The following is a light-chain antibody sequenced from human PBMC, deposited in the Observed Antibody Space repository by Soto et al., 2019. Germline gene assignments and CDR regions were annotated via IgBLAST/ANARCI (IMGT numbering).Light chain of an antibody. CDR2: KAS. J-gene: IGKJ1*01. CDR1: QSISIW. V-gene: IGKV1-5*03. CDR3: QQYNSYSVT. Sequence: DIQMTQSPSTLSASVGYRVTITCRASQSISIWLAWYQQKPGKAPKLLIYKASSLESGVPSRFSGSGSGTEFTLTISSLQPDDFATYYCQQYNSYSVTFGQGTKVDIK.